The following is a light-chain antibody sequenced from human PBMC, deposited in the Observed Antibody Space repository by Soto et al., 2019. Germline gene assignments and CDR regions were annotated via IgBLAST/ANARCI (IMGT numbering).Light chain of an antibody. CDR1: SSDVGGYNY. CDR3: DSYTSGSSYV. Sequence: QSALTQPASVSGSPGQSITISCTGTSSDVGGYNYVSWYQQHPGKAPKLMIYDVSYRPSGVSDRFSGSKSGNTASRTISGLQSEDEAEYYCDSYTSGSSYVFGTGTKLTVL. J-gene: IGLJ1*01. V-gene: IGLV2-14*01. CDR2: DVS.